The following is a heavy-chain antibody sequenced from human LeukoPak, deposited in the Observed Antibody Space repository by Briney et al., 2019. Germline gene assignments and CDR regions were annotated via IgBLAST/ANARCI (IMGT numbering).Heavy chain of an antibody. CDR2: TSSDGSNK. D-gene: IGHD3-22*01. V-gene: IGHV3-30*06. CDR3: ARYNDPDYSSSPGWFDL. Sequence: PGGSLRLSCAASGFTFSDYGIHWVRLAPGKGLEWVGVTSSDGSNKFYADSVKGRFTVSRDNSKNTLYLQMNSLRAEDTAVYYCARYNDPDYSSSPGWFDLWGQGTLVTVSS. CDR1: GFTFSDYG. J-gene: IGHJ5*02.